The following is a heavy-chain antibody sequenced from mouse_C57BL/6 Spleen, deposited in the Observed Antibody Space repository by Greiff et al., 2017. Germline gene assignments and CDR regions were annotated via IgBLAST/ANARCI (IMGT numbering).Heavy chain of an antibody. J-gene: IGHJ1*03. CDR1: GFSLTSYA. D-gene: IGHD1-1*01. CDR3: ASPYYYGSSYWYCDV. CDR2: IWTGGGA. V-gene: IGHV2-9-1*01. Sequence: VQGVESGPGLVAPSQSLSITCTVSGFSLTSYAISWVRQPPGKGLEWLGVIWTGGGANYNSALKSILSISKDNSKSQVFLKMNGLQTHATARYYCASPYYYGSSYWYCDVWGTGTTVTVSS.